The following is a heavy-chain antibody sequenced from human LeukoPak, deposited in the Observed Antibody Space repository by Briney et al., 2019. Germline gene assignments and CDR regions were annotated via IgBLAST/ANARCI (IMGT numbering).Heavy chain of an antibody. D-gene: IGHD5-18*01. V-gene: IGHV3-74*01. J-gene: IGHJ4*02. CDR3: ARRGYSYGFGY. CDR2: INSDGSST. Sequence: PGGSLRLSCAAPGFTFSSYWMHWVRQAPGKGLVWVSRINSDGSSTSYADSVKGRFTISRDNAKNTLYLQMNSLRAEDTAVYYCARRGYSYGFGYWGQGTLVTVSS. CDR1: GFTFSSYW.